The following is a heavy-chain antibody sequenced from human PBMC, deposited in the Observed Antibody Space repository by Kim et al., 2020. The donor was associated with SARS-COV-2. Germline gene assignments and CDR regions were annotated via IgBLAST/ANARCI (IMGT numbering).Heavy chain of an antibody. CDR2: IYYSGST. Sequence: SETLSLTCTVSGGSISSYYWSWIRQPPGKGLEWIGYIYYSGSTNYNPSLKSRVTISVDTSKNQFSLKLSSVTAADTAVYYCARGAGAAGYDYYYYGMDVWGQGATVTVSS. J-gene: IGHJ6*02. CDR3: ARGAGAAGYDYYYYGMDV. V-gene: IGHV4-59*01. CDR1: GGSISSYY. D-gene: IGHD2-15*01.